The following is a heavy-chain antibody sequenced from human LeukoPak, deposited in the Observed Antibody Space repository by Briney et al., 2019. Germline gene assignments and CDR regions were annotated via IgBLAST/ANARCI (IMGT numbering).Heavy chain of an antibody. CDR3: ARDWLPITGGYDMDV. Sequence: ASVKVSCKASGYTFTNYAMHWVRQAPGQRLEWMGWINAGNGNTKYSQKFQGRVTTTRDISASTAYMELSSLRSEDTAVYYCARDWLPITGGYDMDVWGQGTTVTVSS. D-gene: IGHD3-3*01. CDR1: GYTFTNYA. CDR2: INAGNGNT. V-gene: IGHV1-3*01. J-gene: IGHJ6*02.